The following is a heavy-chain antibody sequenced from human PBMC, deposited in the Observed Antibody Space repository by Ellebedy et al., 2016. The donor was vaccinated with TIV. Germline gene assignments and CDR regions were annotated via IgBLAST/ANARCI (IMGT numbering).Heavy chain of an antibody. V-gene: IGHV4-39*01. CDR2: IYYSGST. CDR1: GGSISSSSYY. CDR3: AVAGTSGFDY. Sequence: SETLSLXXTVSGGSISSSSYYWGWIRQPPGKGLEWIGSIYYSGSTYYNPSLKSRVTISVDTSKNQFSLKLSSVTAADTAVYYCAVAGTSGFDYWGQGTLVTVSS. D-gene: IGHD6-19*01. J-gene: IGHJ4*02.